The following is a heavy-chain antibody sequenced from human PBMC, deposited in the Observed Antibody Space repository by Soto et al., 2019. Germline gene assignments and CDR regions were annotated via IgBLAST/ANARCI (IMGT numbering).Heavy chain of an antibody. CDR2: ISSSGSTI. Sequence: QVQLVESGGGLVKPGGSLRLSCAASGFTFSDYYMSWIRQAPGKGLEWVSYISSSGSTIYYADSVKGRFTITRDNAKNSRYRQMNSLRAEDTAVYYCAREVAEECSSTSCYPVYYYYYMDVGGKGTAVTVSS. J-gene: IGHJ6*03. D-gene: IGHD2-2*01. CDR3: AREVAEECSSTSCYPVYYYYYMDV. V-gene: IGHV3-11*01. CDR1: GFTFSDYY.